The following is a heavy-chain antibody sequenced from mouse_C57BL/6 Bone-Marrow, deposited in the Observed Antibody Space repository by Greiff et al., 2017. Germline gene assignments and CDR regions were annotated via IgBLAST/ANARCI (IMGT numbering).Heavy chain of an antibody. Sequence: QVQLQQPGAELVKPGASVKMSCKASGYTFTSYWITWVKQRPGQGLEWIGDIYPGSGSTNYNEKFKSKATLTVDKSSSTAYMQLSSLTSEDSAVYYCATWGLGEAYWGQGTLVTVSA. CDR3: ATWGLGEAY. D-gene: IGHD4-1*01. J-gene: IGHJ3*01. CDR2: IYPGSGST. CDR1: GYTFTSYW. V-gene: IGHV1-55*01.